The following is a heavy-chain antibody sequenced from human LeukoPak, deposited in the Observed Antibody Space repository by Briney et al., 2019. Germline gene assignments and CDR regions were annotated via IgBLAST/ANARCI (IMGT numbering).Heavy chain of an antibody. Sequence: SETLSLTCTVSGGSISSSSYHWGWIRQPSGKGLEWIGSIYYSGSTYYNPSLKSRVTISVDTSKNQFSLKLSSVTAADTAVYYCARVYVCGYSYGCWFDPWGQGTLVTVSS. J-gene: IGHJ5*02. D-gene: IGHD5-18*01. V-gene: IGHV4-39*07. CDR1: GGSISSSSYH. CDR2: IYYSGST. CDR3: ARVYVCGYSYGCWFDP.